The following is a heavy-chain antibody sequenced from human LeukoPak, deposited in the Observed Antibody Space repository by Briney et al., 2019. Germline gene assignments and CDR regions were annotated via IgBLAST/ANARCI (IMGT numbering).Heavy chain of an antibody. V-gene: IGHV3-23*01. CDR1: GFTFSSYA. CDR2: ISGSGGST. D-gene: IGHD3-16*01. J-gene: IGHJ4*02. CDR3: AKVFRKYYDYVWGTGYFDY. Sequence: PGGSLRLSCAASGFTFSSYAMSWVRQAPGKGLEWVSAISGSGGSTYYADSVKGRFTISRDNSKNTLYLQMNSLRAEDTAVYYCAKVFRKYYDYVWGTGYFDYWGQGTLVTVYS.